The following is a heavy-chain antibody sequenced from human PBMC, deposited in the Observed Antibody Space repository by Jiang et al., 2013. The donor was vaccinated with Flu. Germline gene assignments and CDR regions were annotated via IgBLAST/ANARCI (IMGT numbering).Heavy chain of an antibody. J-gene: IGHJ4*02. CDR2: ITVGGSVT. Sequence: QLLESGGGLVQPGGSLRLSCAASGFAFSNFAMSWVRQAPGKGLEWISVITVGGSVTNYADSVKGRFTISREDSKNTVYLQMNSLRAEDTAIYYCAKDRRGDTAFSDFDYWGQGTLVTVSS. D-gene: IGHD3-3*02. V-gene: IGHV3-23*01. CDR3: AKDRRGDTAFSDFDY. CDR1: GFAFSNFA.